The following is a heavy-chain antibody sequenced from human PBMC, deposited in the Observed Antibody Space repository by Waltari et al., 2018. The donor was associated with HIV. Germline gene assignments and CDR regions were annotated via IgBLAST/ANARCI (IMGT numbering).Heavy chain of an antibody. Sequence: QVQLVQSGAEVKKPGASVKVSCKASGYTFTGYYMHWVRQAPGQGLEWMGWLNPNSGGTNYAQKFQGRVTMTRDTSSSTAYMELSRLRSDDTAVYYCARAQYYYDSSGYYYGDYGMDVWGQGTTVTVSS. D-gene: IGHD3-22*01. CDR1: GYTFTGYY. J-gene: IGHJ6*02. CDR2: LNPNSGGT. CDR3: ARAQYYYDSSGYYYGDYGMDV. V-gene: IGHV1-2*02.